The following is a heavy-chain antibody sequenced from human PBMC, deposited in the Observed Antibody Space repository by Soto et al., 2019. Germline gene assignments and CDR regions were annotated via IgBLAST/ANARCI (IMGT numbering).Heavy chain of an antibody. Sequence: GASVKVSCKASGYTFTSYDINWVRQATGQGLEWMGWMNPNSGNTSYAQKFQGRVTMTRNTSTSTVYMELSSLRSEDTAVYYCARDKGLGYCSGGSCYPHAFDIWGQGTMVTVSS. V-gene: IGHV1-8*01. D-gene: IGHD2-15*01. CDR1: GYTFTSYD. CDR3: ARDKGLGYCSGGSCYPHAFDI. CDR2: MNPNSGNT. J-gene: IGHJ3*02.